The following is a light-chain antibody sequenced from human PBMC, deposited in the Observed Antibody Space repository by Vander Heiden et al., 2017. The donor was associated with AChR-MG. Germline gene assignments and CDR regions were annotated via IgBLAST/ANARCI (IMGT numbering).Light chain of an antibody. Sequence: EIVLTQSPGTLPLSPGERATLSCRASQSVSTSYVAWYQQKPGQAPRLLVYGASTRAAGIPERFRGSGSGTDFSLTISRVEPEDFAMYYCQQYGSSRTFGQGTKVEIK. V-gene: IGKV3-20*01. CDR1: QSVSTSY. CDR3: QQYGSSRT. CDR2: GAS. J-gene: IGKJ1*01.